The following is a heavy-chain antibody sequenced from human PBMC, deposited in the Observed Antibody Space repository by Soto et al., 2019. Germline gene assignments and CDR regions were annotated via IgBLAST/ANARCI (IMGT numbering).Heavy chain of an antibody. J-gene: IGHJ4*02. V-gene: IGHV3-23*01. CDR2: ISGSGGST. CDR1: GFTFSSYA. Sequence: XESLRLSCAASGFTFSSYAMSGVRQAPGKGLEWVSAISGSGGSTYYADSVKGRFTISRDNSKNTLYLRMNSLRAEDTAVYYCAKGEDYYDSSGYHLDYWGQGTLVTVSS. CDR3: AKGEDYYDSSGYHLDY. D-gene: IGHD3-22*01.